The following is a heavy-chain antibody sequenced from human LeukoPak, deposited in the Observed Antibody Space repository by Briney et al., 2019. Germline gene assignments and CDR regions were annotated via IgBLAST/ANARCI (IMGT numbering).Heavy chain of an antibody. CDR1: GYTFTTYG. J-gene: IGHJ5*02. V-gene: IGHV1-18*01. D-gene: IGHD5-18*01. CDR2: ISAYNGNT. Sequence: ASVTVSCQASGYTFTTYGITWLRQAPGQGLEWMGWISAYNGNTNYAQKLQGRVTMTTDTSTSTAYMELRSLGSDDTAVYYCARDHTAVRPNWFDPWGQGTLVTVSS. CDR3: ARDHTAVRPNWFDP.